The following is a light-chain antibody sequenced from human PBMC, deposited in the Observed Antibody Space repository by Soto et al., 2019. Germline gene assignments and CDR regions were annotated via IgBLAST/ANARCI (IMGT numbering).Light chain of an antibody. CDR2: AAS. Sequence: DIQLTQSPSFLSASVGDRVTITCRASQGISSYLAWYQQKPGKAPKLLIYAASTLQSGVPSRFSGSGTGTEFTLTISSLLPEDFATYYCQQLNSYPLTFGGGTKLEIK. J-gene: IGKJ4*01. CDR1: QGISSY. V-gene: IGKV1-9*01. CDR3: QQLNSYPLT.